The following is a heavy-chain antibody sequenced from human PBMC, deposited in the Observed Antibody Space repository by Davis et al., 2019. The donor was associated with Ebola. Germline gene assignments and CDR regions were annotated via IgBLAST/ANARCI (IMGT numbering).Heavy chain of an antibody. J-gene: IGHJ5*02. V-gene: IGHV4-34*01. Sequence: PGGSLRLSCAVSGGSLSGYYWSWIRQSPGKELEWIGEINQSGSTNYSPSRKSRITMSIDTSRNQFSLNLKSVTAADTAIYYCARGRGGWNYAHWFDPWGQGTLVTVSS. CDR2: INQSGST. D-gene: IGHD1-7*01. CDR1: GGSLSGYY. CDR3: ARGRGGWNYAHWFDP.